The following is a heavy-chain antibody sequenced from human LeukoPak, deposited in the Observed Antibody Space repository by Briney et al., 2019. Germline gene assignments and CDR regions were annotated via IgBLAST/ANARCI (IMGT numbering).Heavy chain of an antibody. J-gene: IGHJ3*02. D-gene: IGHD3-10*01. CDR3: ARVVVVRGVIDAFDI. CDR1: GYTFTSYG. CDR2: ISAYNGNT. V-gene: IGHV1-18*01. Sequence: ASVKVSCKASGYTFTSYGISWVRQAPGQGLEWMGWISAYNGNTYYAQKLQGRVTMTTDTSTSTAYMELRSLRSDDTAVYYCARVVVVRGVIDAFDIWGQGTMVTVSS.